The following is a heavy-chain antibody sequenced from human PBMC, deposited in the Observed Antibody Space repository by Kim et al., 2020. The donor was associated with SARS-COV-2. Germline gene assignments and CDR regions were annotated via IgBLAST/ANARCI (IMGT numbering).Heavy chain of an antibody. J-gene: IGHJ3*01. CDR3: ARGRYSSSWSIGEAFDF. V-gene: IGHV3-30*01. CDR2: ISDDANNK. Sequence: VAVISDDANNKYDAESVKGRFTISRDNSKNTLYLQMNSLRADDTAVYYCARGRYSSSWSIGEAFDFWGQGTMVTVST. D-gene: IGHD6-13*01.